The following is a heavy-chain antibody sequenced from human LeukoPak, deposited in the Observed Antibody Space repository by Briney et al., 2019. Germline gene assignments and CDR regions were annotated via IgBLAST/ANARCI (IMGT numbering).Heavy chain of an antibody. CDR2: IRQDGSEK. CDR1: GLTFSHYW. D-gene: IGHD3-22*01. Sequence: GGSLRLSCAASGLTFSHYWMSWVRQAPGKGLEWVANIRQDGSEKYYVDSVKGRFTLSRDNAKNSLYLHMNSLRAKDTAIYYCAGDSRGYYWAYWGQGTPVTVSS. V-gene: IGHV3-7*01. CDR3: AGDSRGYYWAY. J-gene: IGHJ4*02.